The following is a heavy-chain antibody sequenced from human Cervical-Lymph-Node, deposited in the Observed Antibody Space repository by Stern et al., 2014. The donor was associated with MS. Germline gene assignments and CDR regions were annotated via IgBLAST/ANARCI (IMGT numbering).Heavy chain of an antibody. V-gene: IGHV1-69*01. Sequence: QVQLVQSGAEVKKPGSSVKVSCQASGGTFSSYGIIWVRQAPGQGLEWMGGIIPMFGTANNAQQFQGRVTIGADESTSTGYMELSSLRLEDTAVYYCATAGVGVAAYNSFDPWGQGTLVIVSS. CDR1: GGTFSSYG. CDR2: IIPMFGTA. D-gene: IGHD3-10*01. CDR3: ATAGVGVAAYNSFDP. J-gene: IGHJ5*02.